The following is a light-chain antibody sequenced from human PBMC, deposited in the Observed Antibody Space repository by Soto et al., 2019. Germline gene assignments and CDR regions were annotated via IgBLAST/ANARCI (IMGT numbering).Light chain of an antibody. CDR1: SSDVGGYDF. V-gene: IGLV2-14*01. CDR3: SSYTITSSPV. J-gene: IGLJ1*01. CDR2: EVT. Sequence: QSVLTQPASVSGSPGQSITISCTGTSSDVGGYDFVSWYRQYPGQAPKILIYEVTHRPSGVPDRFSGSKSGNTASLTISGLQVDDEADYYCSSYTITSSPVFGPGTKVTVL.